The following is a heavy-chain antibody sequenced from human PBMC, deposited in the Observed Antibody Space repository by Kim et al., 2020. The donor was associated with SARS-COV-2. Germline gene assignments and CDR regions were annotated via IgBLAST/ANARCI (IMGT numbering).Heavy chain of an antibody. V-gene: IGHV3-30*02. D-gene: IGHD3-22*01. Sequence: KGRFTISRDNSKNTLYLQMNSLRAEDTAVYYCAKVGYDSSGYYYYYGMDVWGQGTTVTVSS. J-gene: IGHJ6*02. CDR3: AKVGYDSSGYYYYYGMDV.